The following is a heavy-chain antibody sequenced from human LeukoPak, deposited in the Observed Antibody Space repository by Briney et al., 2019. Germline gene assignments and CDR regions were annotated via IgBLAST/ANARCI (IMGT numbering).Heavy chain of an antibody. Sequence: SQTLSLTCAISGDSFLSNTAAWNWLRQSPSRGLEWLGRTYYRSRWYNDYAVSVGSRMTINPDTSNNQVSLQLNFVTPEDTAVYYCARDESGSRLDYWGQGTLVTVSS. CDR3: ARDESGSRLDY. V-gene: IGHV6-1*01. CDR2: TYYRSRWYN. D-gene: IGHD1-26*01. J-gene: IGHJ4*02. CDR1: GDSFLSNTAA.